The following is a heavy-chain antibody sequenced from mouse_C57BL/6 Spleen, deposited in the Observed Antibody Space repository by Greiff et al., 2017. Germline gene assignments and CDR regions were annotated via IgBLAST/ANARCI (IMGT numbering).Heavy chain of an antibody. V-gene: IGHV1-15*01. CDR2: IDPETGGT. J-gene: IGHJ4*01. Sequence: VQLQQSGAELVRPGASVTLSCKASGYTFTDYEMHWVKQTPVHGLEWIGAIDPETGGTAYNQKFKGKAILTADKSSSTAYMELRSLTSEDSAVYYCTRWAYGNFPFYAMDYWGQGTSVTVSS. CDR1: GYTFTDYE. D-gene: IGHD2-1*01. CDR3: TRWAYGNFPFYAMDY.